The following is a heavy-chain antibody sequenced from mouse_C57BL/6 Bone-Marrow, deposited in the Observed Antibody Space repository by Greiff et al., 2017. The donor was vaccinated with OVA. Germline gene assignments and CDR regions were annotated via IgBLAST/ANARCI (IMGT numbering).Heavy chain of an antibody. CDR2: ISNGGGST. Sequence: EVMLVESGGGLVQPGGSLKLSCAASGFTFSDYYMYWVRQTPEKRLEWVAYISNGGGSTYYPDTVKGRFTISRDNAKNTLYLQMSRLKSEDTAMYYCARQGDYYGSIGDFDYWGQGTTLTVSS. V-gene: IGHV5-12*01. J-gene: IGHJ2*01. CDR3: ARQGDYYGSIGDFDY. D-gene: IGHD1-1*01. CDR1: GFTFSDYY.